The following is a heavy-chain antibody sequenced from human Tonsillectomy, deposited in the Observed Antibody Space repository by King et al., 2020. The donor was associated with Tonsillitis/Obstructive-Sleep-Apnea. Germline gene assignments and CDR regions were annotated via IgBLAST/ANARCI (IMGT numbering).Heavy chain of an antibody. J-gene: IGHJ6*03. Sequence: LQLQESGPGLVRPSETVSLSCTVSGVSINSRSYYWGWIRQPPGKGLEWIATIYYNGDTYYNPPLKSRVTMSVDTSMNQFSLRLSSVTAADTAVYYCARHTNAGHSDYSYYLDVWGKGTTVTVSS. CDR3: ARHTNAGHSDYSYYLDV. D-gene: IGHD2-2*01. CDR1: GVSINSRSYY. CDR2: IYYNGDT. V-gene: IGHV4-39*01.